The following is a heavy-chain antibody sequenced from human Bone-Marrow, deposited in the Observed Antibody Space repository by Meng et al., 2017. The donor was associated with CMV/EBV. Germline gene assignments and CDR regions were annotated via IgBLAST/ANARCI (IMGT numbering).Heavy chain of an antibody. CDR3: ARGVPSRPIDS. D-gene: IGHD2-2*01. J-gene: IGHJ4*02. V-gene: IGHV4-39*07. CDR1: GDSINTNTFY. Sequence: SETLSLTCTVSGDSINTNTFYWGWIRQPPGKGLEWIGSIYHHGNTYYMPSLKSRVTISVDTSKKQFSLRVSSVTAADTAVYFCARGVPSRPIDSWGQGTLVTVSS. CDR2: IYHHGNT.